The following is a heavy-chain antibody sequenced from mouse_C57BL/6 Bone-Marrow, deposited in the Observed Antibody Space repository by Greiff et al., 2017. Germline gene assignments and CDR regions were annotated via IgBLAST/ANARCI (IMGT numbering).Heavy chain of an antibody. V-gene: IGHV7-1*01. CDR1: GFTFSDFY. Sequence: EVKLVESGGGLVQSGRSLRLSCATSGFTFSDFYMEWVRQAPGKGLEWIAASRNKANDYTTEYSASVKGRFIVSRDTSQSILYLQMNALRAEDTAIYYCARDGHYGSSPFAYWGQGTLVTVSA. CDR3: ARDGHYGSSPFAY. J-gene: IGHJ3*01. CDR2: SRNKANDYTT. D-gene: IGHD1-1*01.